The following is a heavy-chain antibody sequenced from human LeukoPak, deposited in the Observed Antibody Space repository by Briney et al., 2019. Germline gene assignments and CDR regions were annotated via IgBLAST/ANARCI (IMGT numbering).Heavy chain of an antibody. CDR3: ARIKMTIVTKGSWYFDL. D-gene: IGHD4/OR15-4a*01. V-gene: IGHV3-21*01. Sequence: GGSLRLSCAASGFTFSSYWMSWVRQAPGKGLEWVSSISSSSTYIYYADSVKGRFTISRDNAKNSLYLQMNSLTAEDTAVYYCARIKMTIVTKGSWYFDLWGRGTLVTVSS. CDR1: GFTFSSYW. CDR2: ISSSSTYI. J-gene: IGHJ2*01.